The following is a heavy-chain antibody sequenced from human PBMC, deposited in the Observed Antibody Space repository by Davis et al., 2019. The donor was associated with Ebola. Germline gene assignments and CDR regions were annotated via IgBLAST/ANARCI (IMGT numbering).Heavy chain of an antibody. J-gene: IGHJ4*02. D-gene: IGHD5-24*01. CDR3: ARGRDYYFDS. V-gene: IGHV1-2*06. Sequence: AASVKVSCKASGYTFTGYYMHWVRQAPGQGLEWMGRINPNSGGTNYAQKFQGRVTMTRDTSTSTAHMELSSLRSDDTAVYYCARGRDYYFDSWGQGTLVTVSS. CDR1: GYTFTGYY. CDR2: INPNSGGT.